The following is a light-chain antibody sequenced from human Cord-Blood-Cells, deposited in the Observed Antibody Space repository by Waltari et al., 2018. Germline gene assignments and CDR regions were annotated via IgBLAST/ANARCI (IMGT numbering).Light chain of an antibody. CDR2: AAS. J-gene: IGKJ4*01. V-gene: IGKV1-39*01. CDR1: QSISSY. CDR3: QQSYSTPHT. Sequence: DIQMPQSPSSLSVSVGDRVTITCRASQSISSYLNWYQQKPGKAPKLLIYAASRLQSGVPSRFSGSGSGTDYTLTISRLQPEDFATYYCQQSYSTPHTFGRGTKVEIK.